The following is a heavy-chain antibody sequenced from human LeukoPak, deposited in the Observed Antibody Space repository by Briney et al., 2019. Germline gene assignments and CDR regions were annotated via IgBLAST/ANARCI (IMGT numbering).Heavy chain of an antibody. Sequence: ASVKVSCKASGYTFTSYGISWVRQAPGQGLEWMGWISAYNGNTNYAQKLQGRVTMTTDTSTSIAYMELRSLRSDDTAVYYCARVRWELHYYYYMDVWGKGTTVTVSS. CDR2: ISAYNGNT. CDR1: GYTFTSYG. J-gene: IGHJ6*03. D-gene: IGHD1-26*01. CDR3: ARVRWELHYYYYMDV. V-gene: IGHV1-18*01.